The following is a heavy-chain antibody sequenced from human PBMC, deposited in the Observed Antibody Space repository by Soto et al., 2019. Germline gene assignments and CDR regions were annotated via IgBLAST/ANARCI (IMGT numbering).Heavy chain of an antibody. CDR1: GYTFTSYA. CDR2: INAGNGNT. Sequence: ASVKVSCKASGYTFTSYAMHWVRQAPGPRLEWMGWINAGNGNTKYSQKFQGRVTITRDTSASTAYMELSSLRSEGTAVYYCARVSRVFGGGYYYYGMDVWGQGTTVTVSS. D-gene: IGHD3-10*02. CDR3: ARVSRVFGGGYYYYGMDV. V-gene: IGHV1-3*01. J-gene: IGHJ6*02.